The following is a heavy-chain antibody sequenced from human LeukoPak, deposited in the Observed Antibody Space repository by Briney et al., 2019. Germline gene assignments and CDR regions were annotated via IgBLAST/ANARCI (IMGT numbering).Heavy chain of an antibody. CDR1: GGSISSGDYY. CDR3: ARGVAVAGTDY. J-gene: IGHJ4*02. D-gene: IGHD6-19*01. V-gene: IGHV4-30-4*01. Sequence: SETLSLTCTVSGGSISSGDYYWSWIRQPPGKGLEWIGYIYYSGSTYYNPSLKSRVTISVDTSKNQFSLKLSSVTAADTAVYYCARGVAVAGTDYWGQGTLVTVSS. CDR2: IYYSGST.